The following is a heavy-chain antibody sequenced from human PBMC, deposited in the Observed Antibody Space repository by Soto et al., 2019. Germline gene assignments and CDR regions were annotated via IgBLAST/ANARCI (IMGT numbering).Heavy chain of an antibody. CDR3: AKPSNGDYPYYYYGMDV. V-gene: IGHV3-23*01. D-gene: IGHD4-17*01. CDR1: GFTFSSYA. Sequence: PGGSLRLSCAASGFTFSSYAMSWVRQAPGKGLEWVSAISGSGGSTYYADSVKGRFTISRDNSKNTLYLQMNSLRAEDTAVYYCAKPSNGDYPYYYYGMDVWGQGTTVTVSS. CDR2: ISGSGGST. J-gene: IGHJ6*02.